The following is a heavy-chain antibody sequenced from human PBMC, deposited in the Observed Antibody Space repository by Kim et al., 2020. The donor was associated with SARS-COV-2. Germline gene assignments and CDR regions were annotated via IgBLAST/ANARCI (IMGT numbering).Heavy chain of an antibody. V-gene: IGHV4-34*01. CDR1: GGSFSGYY. CDR2: INHSGST. D-gene: IGHD6-13*01. Sequence: SETLSLTCAVYGGSFSGYYWSWIRQPPGKGLEWIGEINHSGSTNYNPSLKSRVTISVDTSKNQFSLKLSSVTAADTAVYYCAKGAAAACTLYTNAFDIWGQGTLVTVSS. CDR3: AKGAAAACTLYTNAFDI. J-gene: IGHJ3*02.